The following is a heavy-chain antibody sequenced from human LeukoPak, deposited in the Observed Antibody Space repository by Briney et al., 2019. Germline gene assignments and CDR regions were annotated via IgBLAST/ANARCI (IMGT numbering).Heavy chain of an antibody. D-gene: IGHD3-10*01. J-gene: IGHJ1*01. CDR3: ATGEMVRGVIITKYFQH. V-gene: IGHV1-24*01. CDR1: GYTLTELS. CDR2: FDPEDGET. Sequence: ASVNVSCKVSGYTLTELSMHWVRQAPGKGLEWMGGFDPEDGETIYAQKFQGRVTMTEDTSTDTAYMELSSLRSEDTAVYYCATGEMVRGVIITKYFQHWGQGTLVTVSS.